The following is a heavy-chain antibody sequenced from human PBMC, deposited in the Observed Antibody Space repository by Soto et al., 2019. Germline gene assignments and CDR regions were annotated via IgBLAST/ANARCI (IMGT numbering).Heavy chain of an antibody. CDR2: ISAYNGNI. CDR3: ARDPRAGGDHFFDY. D-gene: IGHD2-21*01. CDR1: GYTFTSYG. J-gene: IGHJ4*02. V-gene: IGHV1-18*01. Sequence: ASVKVSCKASGYTFTSYGISWVRQAPGQGLEWMGWISAYNGNINYAQKLQGRVTMTTDTSTSTAYMELRSLRSDDTAVYYCARDPRAGGDHFFDYWGQGTLVTVSS.